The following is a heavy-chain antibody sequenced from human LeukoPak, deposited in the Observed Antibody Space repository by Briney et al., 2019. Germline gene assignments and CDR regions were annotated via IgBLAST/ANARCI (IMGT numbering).Heavy chain of an antibody. J-gene: IGHJ4*02. CDR1: GFSLTTTGVG. Sequence: MQSGPTLVNPTQTLTLTCTFSGFSLTTTGVGVGWIRQPPGKALEWLALIYWDDDKRYSPSLRSRLTITKDTSKNQVVLTVTNMGPVDTATYYCARSGDYAADRSFDYWGQGTLVTVSS. CDR3: ARSGDYAADRSFDY. D-gene: IGHD4-17*01. V-gene: IGHV2-5*02. CDR2: IYWDDDK.